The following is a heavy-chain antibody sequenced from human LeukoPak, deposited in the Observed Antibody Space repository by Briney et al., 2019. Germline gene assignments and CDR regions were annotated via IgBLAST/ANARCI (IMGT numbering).Heavy chain of an antibody. Sequence: SETLSLTSTVTGSSISSGVYYWSCIQQPPGKGLNRIGYIYYSGSTNYNPSLKSRVTISVDTSKNQFSLKLSSVTAADTAVYYCARDEAAMVPFFDYWGQGTLVTVSS. CDR3: ARDEAAMVPFFDY. CDR2: IYYSGST. CDR1: GSSISSGVYY. J-gene: IGHJ4*02. V-gene: IGHV4-61*08. D-gene: IGHD3-10*01.